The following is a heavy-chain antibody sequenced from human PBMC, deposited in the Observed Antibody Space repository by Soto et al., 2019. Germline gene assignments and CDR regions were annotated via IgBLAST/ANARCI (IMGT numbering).Heavy chain of an antibody. CDR2: ISSGSNYT. V-gene: IGHV3-21*06. CDR1: GFTFSSYS. J-gene: IGHJ6*03. Sequence: ESGGGLVKPGGSLRLSCVVSGFTFSSYSMNWVRQAPGKGLEWVSSISSGSNYTYYADSVKGRFTISRDNAKNSVYLQKNRLRAKDTAIYYCARDFKESQYYYYCMDVWGKGTTVSVSS. CDR3: ARDFKESQYYYYCMDV. D-gene: IGHD3-10*01.